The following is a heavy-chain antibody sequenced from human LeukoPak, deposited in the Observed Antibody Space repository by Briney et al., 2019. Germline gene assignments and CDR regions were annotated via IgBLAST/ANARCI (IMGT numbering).Heavy chain of an antibody. CDR2: IYHSGSS. CDR3: AREGSRRLYMDV. D-gene: IGHD6-25*01. J-gene: IGHJ6*03. Sequence: ASETLSLTCAVSGGSISTGNWWSWVRQSPDKGLEWIGEIYHSGSSNYNPSLKSRVTMSIDNSKHHFSLSLTSVTAADTAVYYCAREGSRRLYMDVWGRVTTVTVSS. V-gene: IGHV4-4*02. CDR1: GGSISTGNW.